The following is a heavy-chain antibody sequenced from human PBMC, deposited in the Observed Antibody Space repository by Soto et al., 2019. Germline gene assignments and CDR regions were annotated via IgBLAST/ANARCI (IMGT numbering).Heavy chain of an antibody. CDR2: INAGNGNT. V-gene: IGHV1-3*01. J-gene: IGHJ4*02. D-gene: IGHD2-21*02. Sequence: GASVKVSCKASGYTFTSYAMHWVRQAPGQRLEWMGWINAGNGNTKYSQKFQGRVTITRDTSASTAYMELSSLRSEDTAVYYCARSIVVVTAQDYCGQGTLVTVSS. CDR3: ARSIVVVTAQDY. CDR1: GYTFTSYA.